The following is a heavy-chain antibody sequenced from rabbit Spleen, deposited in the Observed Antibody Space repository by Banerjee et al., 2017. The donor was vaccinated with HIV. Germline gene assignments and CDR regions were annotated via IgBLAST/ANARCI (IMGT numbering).Heavy chain of an antibody. CDR3: ARDLDGVIGWNFGW. V-gene: IGHV1S40*01. Sequence: QSLEESGGDLVKPGASLTLTCTASGFSFSAVHWIYWVRQAPGKGLEWIGTIYAGSTGTIDFASWAKGRFTFSKTSSTTVTLQMTSLTAADTATYFCARDLDGVIGWNFGWWGPGTLVTVS. CDR1: GFSFSAVHW. D-gene: IGHD4-1*01. J-gene: IGHJ6*01. CDR2: IYAGSTGTI.